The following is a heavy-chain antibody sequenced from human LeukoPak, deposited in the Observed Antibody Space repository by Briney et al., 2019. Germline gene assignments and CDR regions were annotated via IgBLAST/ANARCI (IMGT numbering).Heavy chain of an antibody. D-gene: IGHD3-22*01. J-gene: IGHJ4*02. Sequence: PSETLSLTCTVSGGSISSSSYYWGWIRQPPGKGLEWIGSIYYSGSTYYNPSLKSRVTISVDTSKNQFSLKLSSVTAADTAVYYCARGGYYYDSTSYYSLDYWGQGTLVTVSS. CDR1: GGSISSSSYY. CDR3: ARGGYYYDSTSYYSLDY. V-gene: IGHV4-39*07. CDR2: IYYSGST.